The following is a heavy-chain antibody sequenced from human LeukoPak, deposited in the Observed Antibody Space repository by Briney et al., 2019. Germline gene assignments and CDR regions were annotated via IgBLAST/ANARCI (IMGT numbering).Heavy chain of an antibody. J-gene: IGHJ4*02. V-gene: IGHV4-4*07. CDR2: IYTSGST. CDR3: AGRDIAAAGTSVDY. CDR1: GGSISSYY. Sequence: SETLSLTCTVSGGSISSYYWSWIRQPAGKGLEWIGRIYTSGSTNYNPSLKSRVTMSVDTSKNQFSLKLSSVTAADTAVYYCAGRDIAAAGTSVDYWGQGTLVTVSS. D-gene: IGHD6-13*01.